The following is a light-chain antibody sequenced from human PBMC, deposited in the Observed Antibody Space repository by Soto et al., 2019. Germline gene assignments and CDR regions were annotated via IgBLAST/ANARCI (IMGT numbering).Light chain of an antibody. V-gene: IGKV3-20*01. CDR3: QKYGRSPT. CDR2: GAS. Sequence: EIVLTQSPGTLSLSPGERVTLSCRASQSVSATYLAWYQQKSGQAPRLLIYGASSRATGIPDRFSGGGSGTDFTLTISRMEPEDFAVYYCQKYGRSPTFGQGTQLEIK. CDR1: QSVSATY. J-gene: IGKJ2*01.